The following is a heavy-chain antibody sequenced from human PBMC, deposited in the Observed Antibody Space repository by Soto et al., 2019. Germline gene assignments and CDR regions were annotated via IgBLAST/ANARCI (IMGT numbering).Heavy chain of an antibody. CDR1: GFTFSSYA. CDR3: ARASGYYYYGMDV. Sequence: GGSLRLSCAASGFTFSSYAMHWVRQAPGKGLEWVAVISYDGSNKYYADSVKGRFTISRDNSKNTLYLQMNSLRAEDTAVYYCARASGYYYYGMDVWGQGTTVTVSS. D-gene: IGHD2-15*01. J-gene: IGHJ6*02. V-gene: IGHV3-30-3*01. CDR2: ISYDGSNK.